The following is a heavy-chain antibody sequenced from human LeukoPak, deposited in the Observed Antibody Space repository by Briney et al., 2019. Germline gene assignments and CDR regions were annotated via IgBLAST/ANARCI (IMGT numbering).Heavy chain of an antibody. D-gene: IGHD6-19*01. V-gene: IGHV3-23*01. Sequence: PGGSLRLSCAASGFTFSSYAMSWVRQAPGKGLEWVSAISGSGGSTYYADSVKGRFTISRDNSKNTLYLQMNSLRAEDTAVYYCAKWGIAVAGTVYYYYYGMDVWGQGTTVTVSS. J-gene: IGHJ6*02. CDR3: AKWGIAVAGTVYYYYYGMDV. CDR2: ISGSGGST. CDR1: GFTFSSYA.